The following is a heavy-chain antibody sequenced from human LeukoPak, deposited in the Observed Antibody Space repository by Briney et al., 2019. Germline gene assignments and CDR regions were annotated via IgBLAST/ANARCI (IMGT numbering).Heavy chain of an antibody. CDR3: ARSRLVSSETAPDY. CDR1: GYTFTSYG. CDR2: ISAYNGNT. V-gene: IGHV1-18*01. D-gene: IGHD6-6*01. Sequence: ASVKVSCKASGYTFTSYGISWVRQAPGQGLEWMGWISAYNGNTNYAQKLQGRVTMTTDTSTSTAYMELRSLRSDDTAVYYCARSRLVSSETAPDYWGQGTLVTVSS. J-gene: IGHJ4*02.